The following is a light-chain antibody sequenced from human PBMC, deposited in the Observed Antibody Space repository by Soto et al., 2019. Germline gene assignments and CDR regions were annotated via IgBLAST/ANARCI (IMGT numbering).Light chain of an antibody. CDR2: ASN. Sequence: QAVVTQEPSLTVSPGGTVTLTCGSSTGPVTSSHYPYWFQQKPGQAPRTLIYASNIKHSWTPARFSGSLLGGKAALTLLGAQPEDEADYYCLLAYTGAWVFGGGTQVTVL. CDR3: LLAYTGAWV. V-gene: IGLV7-46*02. J-gene: IGLJ3*02. CDR1: TGPVTSSHY.